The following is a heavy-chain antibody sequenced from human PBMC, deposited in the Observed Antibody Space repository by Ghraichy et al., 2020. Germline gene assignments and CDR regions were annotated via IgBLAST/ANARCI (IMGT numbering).Heavy chain of an antibody. CDR2: INPNSGGT. Sequence: ASVKVSCKASGYTFTGYYMHWVRQAPGQGLEWMGWINPNSGGTNYAQKFQGRVTMTRDTSISTAYMELSRLRSDDTAVYYCARVEDDFWSGYYFSQYYYGMDVWGQGTTVTVSS. CDR3: ARVEDDFWSGYYFSQYYYGMDV. CDR1: GYTFTGYY. J-gene: IGHJ6*02. V-gene: IGHV1-2*02. D-gene: IGHD3-3*01.